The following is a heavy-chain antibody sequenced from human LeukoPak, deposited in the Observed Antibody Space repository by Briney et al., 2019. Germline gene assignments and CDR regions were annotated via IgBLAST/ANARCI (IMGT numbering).Heavy chain of an antibody. CDR1: GFSCKSYA. D-gene: IGHD6-19*01. Sequence: SGGSLRLXCAASGFSCKSYAMNWVRQAPGKGLEWVSSISESGDSTHYADSVKGRFTISRDNSKNTLYLQMNSLRAEDTAVYYCAKDSSGWFSNWFDPWGQGTLVTVSS. V-gene: IGHV3-23*01. CDR2: ISESGDST. J-gene: IGHJ5*02. CDR3: AKDSSGWFSNWFDP.